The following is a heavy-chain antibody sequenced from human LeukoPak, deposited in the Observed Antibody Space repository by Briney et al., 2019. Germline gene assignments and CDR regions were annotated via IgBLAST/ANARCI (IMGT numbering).Heavy chain of an antibody. Sequence: MRSETLSLTCTVSGGSISSYYWSWIRQPPGKGLEWNGYIYYSGSTNYNPSLKSRVTISVDTSKNQFSLKLSSVTAADTAVYYCARERGGSSWYVRAFDIWGQGTMVTVSS. CDR1: GGSISSYY. D-gene: IGHD6-13*01. J-gene: IGHJ3*02. CDR2: IYYSGST. CDR3: ARERGGSSWYVRAFDI. V-gene: IGHV4-59*01.